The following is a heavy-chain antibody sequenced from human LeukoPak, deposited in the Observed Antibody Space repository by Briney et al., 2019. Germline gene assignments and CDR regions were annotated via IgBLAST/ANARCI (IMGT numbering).Heavy chain of an antibody. D-gene: IGHD2-2*01. CDR2: IYYSGST. V-gene: IGHV4-39*07. J-gene: IGHJ3*02. CDR1: GGSISSGSYY. CDR3: ARDKRSSSCCYDFFDI. Sequence: SETLSLTCTVSGGSISSGSYYWGWVRQPPGKGLGWIGGIYYSGSTYYNPSLKSRVTISVDTTKNQFSLKLSSVTAADTAVYYCARDKRSSSCCYDFFDIGGKGTMVTFSS.